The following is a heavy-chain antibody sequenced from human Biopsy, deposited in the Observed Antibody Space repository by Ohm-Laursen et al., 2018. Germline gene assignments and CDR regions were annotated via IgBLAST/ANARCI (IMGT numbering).Heavy chain of an antibody. D-gene: IGHD3-3*01. J-gene: IGHJ3*01. CDR2: IYTIGDT. V-gene: IGHV4-4*07. CDR1: GASMTGYF. CDR3: AREDEGLLRALDL. Sequence: TLSLTCTVSGASMTGYFWTWVRQPTGKGLEWIGHIYTIGDTTYNPSLESRVTMSLDTSKNQFSLKMTSLTAADTAVYFCAREDEGLLRALDLWGQGTMVTVSS.